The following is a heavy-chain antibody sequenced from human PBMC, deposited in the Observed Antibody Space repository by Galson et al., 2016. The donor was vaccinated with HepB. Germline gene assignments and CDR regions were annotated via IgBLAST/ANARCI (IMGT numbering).Heavy chain of an antibody. CDR1: GFTFADHP. J-gene: IGHJ2*01. D-gene: IGHD6-19*01. V-gene: IGHV3-49*03. CDR2: IRSKDYGATT. CDR3: SRVAMAVAGNWYFDL. Sequence: SLRLSCATSGFTFADHPVSWFRQAPGKGLEWVGFIRSKDYGATTAYAASVQGRSTISRDESEITAYLQMNGLKSEDTAIYYCSRVAMAVAGNWYFDLGGRGTLVTVSS.